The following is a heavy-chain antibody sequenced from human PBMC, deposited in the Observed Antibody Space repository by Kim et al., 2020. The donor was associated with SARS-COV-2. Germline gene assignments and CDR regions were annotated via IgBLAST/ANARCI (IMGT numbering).Heavy chain of an antibody. CDR3: ARDSCYYDSSGYYYVYCLPRGVGNYCQN. J-gene: IGHJ4*01. V-gene: IGHV1-18*04. Sequence: ASVKVSCKASGYTFTSYGISWVRQAPGQGLEWMGWISAYNGNTNYAQKLQGRVTMTTDTSTSTAYMELGSLRSDDTAVYYCARDSCYYDSSGYYYVYCLPRGVGNYCQNWGHGTLDTVSS. CDR1: GYTFTSYG. D-gene: IGHD3-22*01. CDR2: ISAYNGNT.